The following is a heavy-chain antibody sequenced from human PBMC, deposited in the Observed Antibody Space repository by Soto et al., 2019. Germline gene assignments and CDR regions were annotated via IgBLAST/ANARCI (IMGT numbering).Heavy chain of an antibody. CDR3: AGDSRSAEGWLDP. J-gene: IGHJ5*02. Sequence: SETLSLTCAVYGGSVNGYYWNWIRQPPGNGLEWIGYFYGGSTNYNPYLKSRATISMAPSKNHFSLNLMSLTAADTAVYYCAGDSRSAEGWLDPWGQGVLVTVSS. CDR1: GGSVNGYY. CDR2: FYGGST. V-gene: IGHV4-34*11. D-gene: IGHD1-26*01.